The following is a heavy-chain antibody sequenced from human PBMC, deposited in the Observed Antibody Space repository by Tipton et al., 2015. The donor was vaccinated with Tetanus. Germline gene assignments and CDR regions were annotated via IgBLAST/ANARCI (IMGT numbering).Heavy chain of an antibody. V-gene: IGHV3-23*01. CDR2: ISGSGGFT. Sequence: SLRLSCVVSGLTFSSYAMSWVRQAPGKGLGWVSSISGSGGFTYYADSVKGRFTISRDNSKNTLYLQMNSLRAEDTAIYYCAKGMGWQQLESDAFDIWGQGTMVTVSS. D-gene: IGHD6-13*01. CDR1: GLTFSSYA. CDR3: AKGMGWQQLESDAFDI. J-gene: IGHJ3*02.